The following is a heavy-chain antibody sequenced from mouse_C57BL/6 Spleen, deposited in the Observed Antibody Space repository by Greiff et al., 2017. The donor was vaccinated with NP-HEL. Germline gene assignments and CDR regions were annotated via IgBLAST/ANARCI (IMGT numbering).Heavy chain of an antibody. D-gene: IGHD2-2*01. CDR3: ARSLSMVTEGGGFAY. J-gene: IGHJ3*01. V-gene: IGHV1-55*01. CDR1: GYTFTSYW. Sequence: QVQLQQPGAELVKPGASVKMSCKASGYTFTSYWITWVKQRPGQGLEWIGDIYPGSGSTNYNEKFKSKATLTVDTSSSTAYMQLSSLTSEDSAVYYCARSLSMVTEGGGFAYWGQGTLVTVSA. CDR2: IYPGSGST.